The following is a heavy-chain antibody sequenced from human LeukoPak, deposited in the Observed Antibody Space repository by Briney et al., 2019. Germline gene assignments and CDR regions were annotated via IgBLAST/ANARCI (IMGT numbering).Heavy chain of an antibody. CDR1: GGSFSGYY. V-gene: IGHV4-34*01. Sequence: SETLSLTCAVYGGSFSGYYWSWIRQPPGKGLEWTGEINHSGSTNYNPSLKSRVTISVDTSKNQFSLKLSSVTAADTAVYYCARGLRYFDWLLSWFDPWGQGTLVTVSS. CDR2: INHSGST. D-gene: IGHD3-9*01. CDR3: ARGLRYFDWLLSWFDP. J-gene: IGHJ5*02.